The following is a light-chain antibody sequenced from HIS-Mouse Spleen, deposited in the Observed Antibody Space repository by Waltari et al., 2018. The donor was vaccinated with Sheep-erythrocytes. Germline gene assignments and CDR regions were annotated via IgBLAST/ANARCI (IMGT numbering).Light chain of an antibody. Sequence: QSALTQPPSASGSTGQSVTISCTGTSSDVGGYNYVSWYQQHPGKAPKLMIYEVSKRPSGVPDRFCGSKSGNTASLTVSGLQAEDEADYYCSSYAGSNNFVVFGGGTKLTVL. CDR3: SSYAGSNNFVV. J-gene: IGLJ2*01. CDR2: EVS. V-gene: IGLV2-8*01. CDR1: SSDVGGYNY.